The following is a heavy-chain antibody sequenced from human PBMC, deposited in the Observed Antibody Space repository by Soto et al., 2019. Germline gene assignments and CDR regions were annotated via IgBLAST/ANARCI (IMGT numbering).Heavy chain of an antibody. CDR1: GYTLTELS. V-gene: IGHV1-24*01. D-gene: IGHD6-19*01. J-gene: IGHJ4*02. Sequence: ASVKVSCKVSGYTLTELSMHWVRQAPGKGLEWMGGFDPEDGEAIYAQKFQGRVTMTEDTSTDTAYMELSSLRSEDTAVYYCATAAGTIAVAGTGYFDYWGQGTLVTVSS. CDR2: FDPEDGEA. CDR3: ATAAGTIAVAGTGYFDY.